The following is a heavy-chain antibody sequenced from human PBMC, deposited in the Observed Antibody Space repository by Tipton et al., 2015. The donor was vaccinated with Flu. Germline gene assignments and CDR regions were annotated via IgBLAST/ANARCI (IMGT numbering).Heavy chain of an antibody. CDR2: IRTGANNYAT. CDR3: STGLGYCNGDACPTDM. D-gene: IGHD2-15*01. Sequence: GSLRLSCAASGFVFRGSAIDWVRQASGKGLEWVGRIRTGANNYATAYPASVKGRFTISRDDSQNTAYLQMNSLQSEDTAMYYCSTGLGYCNGDACPTDMWGQGTMVTVSS. J-gene: IGHJ3*02. V-gene: IGHV3-73*01. CDR1: GFVFRGSA.